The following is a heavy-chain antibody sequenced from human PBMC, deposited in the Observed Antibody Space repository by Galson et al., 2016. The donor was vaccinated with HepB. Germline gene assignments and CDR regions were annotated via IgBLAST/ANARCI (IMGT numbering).Heavy chain of an antibody. CDR2: IYWDDDK. CDR3: ARSEPTNKIFGLLLLRDNCLGP. J-gene: IGHJ5*02. CDR1: GFSLSTSGVA. V-gene: IGHV2-5*02. D-gene: IGHD3-3*01. Sequence: PALVKPTQTLTLTCTFSGFSLSTSGVAVTWIRQPPGKALEWLALIYWDDDKRYSPSLKGRLTIAKDTSKNQVVLTMTNVDPEDTATYYCARSEPTNKIFGLLLLRDNCLGPGGQAILVTGSS.